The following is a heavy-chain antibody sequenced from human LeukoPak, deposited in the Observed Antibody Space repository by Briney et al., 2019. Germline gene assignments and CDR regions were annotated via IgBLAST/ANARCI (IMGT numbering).Heavy chain of an antibody. CDR2: ISSSGSTI. J-gene: IGHJ5*02. V-gene: IGHV3-48*03. D-gene: IGHD6-13*01. CDR1: GFTFSSYE. Sequence: PGGSLRLSCAASGFTFSSYEMNWVRQAPGQGLEWVSYISSSGSTIYYADSVKGRFTISRDNAKNSLYLQMNSLRAEDTAVYYCASSSSWYWFDPWGQGTLVTVSS. CDR3: ASSSSWYWFDP.